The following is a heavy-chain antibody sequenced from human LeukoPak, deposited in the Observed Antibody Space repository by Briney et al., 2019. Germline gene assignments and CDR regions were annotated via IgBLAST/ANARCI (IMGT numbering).Heavy chain of an antibody. Sequence: PSETLSLTCTVSGGSISSSSSYWGWIRQSPGKGLEWIGSVFSSGSAFYNSSLKSRVTMSVDTSKNQFSLKLRSVTAADTAVYYCARGLDDSSGYYYDYWGQGTLVSVSS. CDR3: ARGLDDSSGYYYDY. D-gene: IGHD3-22*01. J-gene: IGHJ4*02. CDR2: VFSSGSA. CDR1: GGSISSSSSY. V-gene: IGHV4-39*07.